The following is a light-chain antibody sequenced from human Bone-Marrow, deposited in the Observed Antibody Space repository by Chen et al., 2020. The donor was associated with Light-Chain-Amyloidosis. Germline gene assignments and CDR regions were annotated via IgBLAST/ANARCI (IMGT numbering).Light chain of an antibody. V-gene: IGLV1-44*01. CDR3: AAWDDSLNGRVV. CDR1: SSNIGSNT. Sequence: QSVLTQPPSASGTPGQRVTISCSGSSSNIGSNTVNWYQQLPGTAPKLLIYSNNQRLSGVPERFSGSEAGTSASLSISGLQSEDEADYYCAAWDDSLNGRVVFGGGTKLTVL. CDR2: SNN. J-gene: IGLJ2*01.